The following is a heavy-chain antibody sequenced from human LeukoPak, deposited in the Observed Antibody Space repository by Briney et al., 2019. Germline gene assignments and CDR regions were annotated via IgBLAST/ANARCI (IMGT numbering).Heavy chain of an antibody. V-gene: IGHV4-59*01. CDR3: AGGGYDSSGYIYEVYYYYYYMDV. J-gene: IGHJ6*03. CDR2: IYYSGST. CDR1: GGSISSYY. Sequence: SETLSLTCTVSGGSISSYYWSWIRQPPGKGLEWIGYIYYSGSTNYNPSLKSRVTISVDTSKNQFSLKLSSVTAADTAVYYCAGGGYDSSGYIYEVYYYYYYMDVWGKGTTVTVSS. D-gene: IGHD3-22*01.